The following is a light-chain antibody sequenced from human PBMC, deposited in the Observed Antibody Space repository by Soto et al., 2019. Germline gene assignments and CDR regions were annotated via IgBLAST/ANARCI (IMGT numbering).Light chain of an antibody. CDR1: QRSSDW. V-gene: IGKV1-5*01. CDR2: DAS. J-gene: IGKJ1*01. Sequence: IQMALSPSSLSASIGDRVTITCRASQRSSDWFAGFQLKPAKAPKLLIYDASSLESGVPSRFSGRGSGTEFTLTISGLQPDDFATYYCQQYNNYSTVGQGTKVDI. CDR3: QQYNNYST.